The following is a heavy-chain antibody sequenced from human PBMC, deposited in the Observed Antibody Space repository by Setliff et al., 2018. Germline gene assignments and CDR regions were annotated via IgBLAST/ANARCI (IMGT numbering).Heavy chain of an antibody. Sequence: GSLRLSCAASGFTFSSYSMNWVRQAPGKGLEWVSYISSSSSTIYYADSVEGRFTISRDNAKNSLYLQMNSLRAEDTAVYYCARDFGSHFFDYWGQGTLVTVSS. J-gene: IGHJ4*02. CDR1: GFTFSSYS. CDR2: ISSSSSTI. CDR3: ARDFGSHFFDY. V-gene: IGHV3-48*01. D-gene: IGHD3-16*01.